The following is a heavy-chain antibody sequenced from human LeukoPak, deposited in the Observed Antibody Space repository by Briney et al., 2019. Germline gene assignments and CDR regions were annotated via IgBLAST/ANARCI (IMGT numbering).Heavy chain of an antibody. CDR2: IYYSGST. V-gene: IGHV4-59*11. CDR1: GGSISSHY. Sequence: SETLSLTCTVSGGSISSHYWSWIRQPPGEGLEWIGYIYYSGSTNYNPSLKSRVTISVDTSKNQFSLKLSSVTAADTAVYYCARVATVVTPPDYWGQGTLVTVSS. J-gene: IGHJ4*02. D-gene: IGHD4-23*01. CDR3: ARVATVVTPPDY.